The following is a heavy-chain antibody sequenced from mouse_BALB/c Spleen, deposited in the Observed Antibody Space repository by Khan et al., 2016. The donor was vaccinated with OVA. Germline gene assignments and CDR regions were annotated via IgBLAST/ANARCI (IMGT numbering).Heavy chain of an antibody. CDR3: TRRNWDVAWFAY. CDR2: IYPGNTDT. Sequence: VQLQQSGTVLARPGASVKMSCKASGYTFTSYWMHWVKQRPGQGLEWIGDIYPGNTDTNYNQKFKGKAKLTAVTSTSTAYMALSSLTNEDSAGYYCTRRNWDVAWFAYWGQGTLVTVAA. CDR1: GYTFTSYW. V-gene: IGHV1-5*01. J-gene: IGHJ3*01. D-gene: IGHD4-1*01.